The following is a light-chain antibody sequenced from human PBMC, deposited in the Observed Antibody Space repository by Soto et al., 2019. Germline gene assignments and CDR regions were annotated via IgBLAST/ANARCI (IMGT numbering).Light chain of an antibody. CDR3: AAWDDSLNVV. V-gene: IGLV1-44*01. CDR2: SNN. CDR1: SSNIGSNT. J-gene: IGLJ2*01. Sequence: QSVLTQPPSASGTPGQRVTISCSGSSSNIGSNTVNWYQQLPGTAPKLLIYSNNQRPSGVPDRFSGSKSGTSASLAISGLQSEDAAHYYCAAWDDSLNVVFGGGTKVTVL.